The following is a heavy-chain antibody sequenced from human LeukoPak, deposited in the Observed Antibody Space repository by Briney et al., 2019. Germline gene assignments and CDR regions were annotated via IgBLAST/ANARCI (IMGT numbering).Heavy chain of an antibody. V-gene: IGHV4-34*01. CDR2: INHSGST. CDR1: GGSFSGYY. CDR3: ARGIRATTGFDP. D-gene: IGHD4-17*01. J-gene: IGHJ5*02. Sequence: SETLSLTCAVYGGSFSGYYWSWIRQPPGKGLEWIGEINHSGSTNYNPSLKSRVTISVDTSQNQFSLKLSSVTAADTAVYYCARGIRATTGFDPWGQGTLVTVSS.